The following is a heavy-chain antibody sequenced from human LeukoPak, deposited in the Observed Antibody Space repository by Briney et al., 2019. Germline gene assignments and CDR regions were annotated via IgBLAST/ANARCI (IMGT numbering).Heavy chain of an antibody. Sequence: SETLSLTCTVSGGSINSSSYYWGWIRQPPGKGLEWIGSIYYSGSIYYKPSLKSRVTISVDMSKNQFSLRLTSVTAADTAVYYCARRSSSAWVFDYWGQGTLVTVSS. CDR1: GGSINSSSYY. CDR2: IYYSGSI. CDR3: ARRSSSAWVFDY. D-gene: IGHD6-19*01. J-gene: IGHJ4*02. V-gene: IGHV4-39*01.